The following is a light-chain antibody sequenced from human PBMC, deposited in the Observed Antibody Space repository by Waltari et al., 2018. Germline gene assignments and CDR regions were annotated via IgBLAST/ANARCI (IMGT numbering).Light chain of an antibody. J-gene: IGKJ1*01. CDR1: QSVLYSSNNKNY. CDR3: QQYYSTPPRT. V-gene: IGKV4-1*01. Sequence: DIVMTQSPDSLAVSLGERATINCKSSQSVLYSSNNKNYLAWYQQKPGQPPKLLIYWVSTRESGVPDRFSGSGSGTDFTLTISSLQAEDVAVYYCQQYYSTPPRTFGQGTKVEIK. CDR2: WVS.